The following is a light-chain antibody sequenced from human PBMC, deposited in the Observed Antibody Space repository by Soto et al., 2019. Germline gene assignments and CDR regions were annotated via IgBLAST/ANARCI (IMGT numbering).Light chain of an antibody. V-gene: IGKV1D-13*01. CDR2: DAS. CDR3: QQFNNYSWT. CDR1: QGISSA. J-gene: IGKJ1*01. Sequence: AIQLTQSPSSLSASVGDIVTITFRASQGISSALAWYQQKPGKAPKLLIYDASSLESGVPSRFSGSGSGTDFTLTISSLQPEDFATYYCQQFNNYSWTFGQGTKVDI.